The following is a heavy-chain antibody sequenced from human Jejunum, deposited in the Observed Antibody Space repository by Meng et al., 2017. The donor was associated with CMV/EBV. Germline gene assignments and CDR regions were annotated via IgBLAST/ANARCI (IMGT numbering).Heavy chain of an antibody. V-gene: IGHV3-23*01. J-gene: IGHJ5*02. Sequence: ASGFTFSTYAMSWVRQAPGKGLEWVSTIGNSGTATYYADSVKGRFTISRDNSKSTLYLQMNSLRADDTAVYYCARSPIAVAGAEGSWGQGALVTVSS. CDR1: GFTFSTYA. D-gene: IGHD6-19*01. CDR3: ARSPIAVAGAEGS. CDR2: IGNSGTAT.